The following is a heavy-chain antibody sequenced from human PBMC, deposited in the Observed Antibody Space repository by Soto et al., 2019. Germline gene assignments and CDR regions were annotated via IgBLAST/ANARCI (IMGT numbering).Heavy chain of an antibody. CDR3: ARALDTIFGVAPYYYYGMDV. D-gene: IGHD3-3*01. CDR2: SIPIFGRA. V-gene: IGHV1-69*01. CDR1: GGTFSSYA. J-gene: IGHJ6*02. Sequence: QVQLVQSGAEVKKPGSSVKVSCKASGGTFSSYAISWVRQAPGQGLEWMGGSIPIFGRANYAQKFQGRVTITADESTSTAYMELSSLRSEDTAVSYCARALDTIFGVAPYYYYGMDVWGQGTTVTVSS.